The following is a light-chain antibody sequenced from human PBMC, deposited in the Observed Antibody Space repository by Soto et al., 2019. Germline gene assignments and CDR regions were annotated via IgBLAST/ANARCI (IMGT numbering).Light chain of an antibody. J-gene: IGLJ2*01. Sequence: QSVLTQPASVSGSPGQSITISCAGTSSVVGGYNYVSWYQQHPGKVPRLIISDVNKRPSGVSDRFSGSKSGNTASLTISGLQAEDEAGYYCASFTRSVTVVFGGGTQLTV. CDR1: SSVVGGYNY. CDR2: DVN. V-gene: IGLV2-14*03. CDR3: ASFTRSVTVV.